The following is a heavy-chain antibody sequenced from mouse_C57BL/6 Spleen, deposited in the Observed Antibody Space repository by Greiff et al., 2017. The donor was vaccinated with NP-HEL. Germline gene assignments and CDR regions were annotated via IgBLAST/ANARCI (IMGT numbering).Heavy chain of an antibody. CDR3: TRCPNDYDAWFAY. Sequence: EVQLQQSGTVLARPGASVKMSCKTSGYTFTSYWMHWVKQRPGQGLEWIGAIYPGNSDTSYNQKFKGKAKLTAVTSASTAYMELSSLTNEDSAVYYCTRCPNDYDAWFAYWGQGTLVTVSA. D-gene: IGHD2-4*01. CDR1: GYTFTSYW. V-gene: IGHV1-5*01. CDR2: IYPGNSDT. J-gene: IGHJ3*01.